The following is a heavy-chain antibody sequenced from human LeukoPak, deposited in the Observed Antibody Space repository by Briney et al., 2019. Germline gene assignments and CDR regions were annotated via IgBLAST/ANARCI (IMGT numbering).Heavy chain of an antibody. CDR3: ARDGYSGYDLRY. CDR2: IYYSGST. D-gene: IGHD5-12*01. CDR1: GGSISSGGYY. Sequence: PSQTLSLTCTVSGGSISSGGYYWSWIRLHPGKGLEWIGYIYYSGSTYYNPSLKSRVTISVDTSKNQFSLKLSSVTAADTAVYYCARDGYSGYDLRYWGQGTLVTVSS. V-gene: IGHV4-31*03. J-gene: IGHJ4*02.